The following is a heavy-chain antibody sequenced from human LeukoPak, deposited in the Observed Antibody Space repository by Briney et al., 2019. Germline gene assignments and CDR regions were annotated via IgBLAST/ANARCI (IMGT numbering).Heavy chain of an antibody. D-gene: IGHD2-2*02. V-gene: IGHV1-69*13. CDR1: GGTFSSYA. CDR2: IIPIFGTA. CDR3: ARVKPGYCSSTSCYTGYYYYMDV. J-gene: IGHJ6*03. Sequence: GASVKVSCKASGGTFSSYAISWVRQAPGQGLEWMGGIIPIFGTANYAQKFQGRVTITADESTSTAYMELSSLRSEDTAVYYCARVKPGYCSSTSCYTGYYYYMDVWGKGTTITVSS.